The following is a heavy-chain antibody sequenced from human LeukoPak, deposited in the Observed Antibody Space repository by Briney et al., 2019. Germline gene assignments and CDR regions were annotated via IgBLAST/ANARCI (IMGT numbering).Heavy chain of an antibody. J-gene: IGHJ4*02. D-gene: IGHD2-15*01. CDR1: GGTFSSYA. CDR2: IIPILGIA. V-gene: IGHV1-69*04. CDR3: ARDRESDRWTLDY. Sequence: SVKVSCKASGGTFSSYAISWVRQAPGQGLEWMGRIIPILGIANYAQKFQGRVTITADKSTSTAYMELSSLRSEDTAVYYCARDRESDRWTLDYWGQGTLVTVSS.